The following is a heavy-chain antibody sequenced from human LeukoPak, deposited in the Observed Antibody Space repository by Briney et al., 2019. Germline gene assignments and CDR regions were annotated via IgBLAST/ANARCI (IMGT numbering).Heavy chain of an antibody. Sequence: PSETLSLTCTVSGGSISSYYWTWIRQSAGKGLEWIGRINTSGSTNYNPSLRSRVTMSMDTSKNQFSLNLNSVTAADTAVYFCSRGLDSRKLGYWGQGTLVTVSS. D-gene: IGHD3-22*01. J-gene: IGHJ4*02. CDR1: GGSISSYY. CDR2: INTSGST. V-gene: IGHV4-4*07. CDR3: SRGLDSRKLGY.